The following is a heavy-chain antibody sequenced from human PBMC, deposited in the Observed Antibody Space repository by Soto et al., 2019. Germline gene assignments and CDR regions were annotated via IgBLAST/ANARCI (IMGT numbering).Heavy chain of an antibody. Sequence: PSQTLSLTCSVAGGSLNSRSHFWGWVRQPPGKGLEWIGSIYYSGSTYYNPSLRSRVTISVDTSKNQFSLKLSSVTAADTAVFYCARHYSSGSRNWFDPWGQGTLVTVSS. J-gene: IGHJ5*02. CDR1: GGSLNSRSHF. CDR3: ARHYSSGSRNWFDP. CDR2: IYYSGST. D-gene: IGHD6-19*01. V-gene: IGHV4-39*01.